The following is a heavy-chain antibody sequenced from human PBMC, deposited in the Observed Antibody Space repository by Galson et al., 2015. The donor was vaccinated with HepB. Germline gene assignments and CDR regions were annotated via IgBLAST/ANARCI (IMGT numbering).Heavy chain of an antibody. CDR2: ISFDGSNK. J-gene: IGHJ6*02. CDR3: AKVLLGASTMSYYYGMDV. D-gene: IGHD1-26*01. V-gene: IGHV3-30*18. Sequence: SLRLSCAASAFSFSTYGMHWVRQAPGKGLEWVALISFDGSNKYYADSVKGRFTISRDNSKNTLYLQMNSLRAEDTAVYYCAKVLLGASTMSYYYGMDVWGQGTTVTVSS. CDR1: AFSFSTYG.